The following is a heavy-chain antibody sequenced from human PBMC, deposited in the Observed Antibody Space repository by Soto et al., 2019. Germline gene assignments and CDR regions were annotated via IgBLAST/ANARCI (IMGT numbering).Heavy chain of an antibody. CDR1: GGTFSSYA. J-gene: IGHJ3*02. CDR3: ARDSGSYYGRYAFDI. Sequence: VKVSCKASGGTFSSYAISWVRQAPGQGLEWMGGIIPIFGTANYAQKFQGRVTITADESTSTAYMELSSLRSEDTAVYYCARDSGSYYGRYAFDIWGQGTMVTVSS. CDR2: IIPIFGTA. D-gene: IGHD1-26*01. V-gene: IGHV1-69*13.